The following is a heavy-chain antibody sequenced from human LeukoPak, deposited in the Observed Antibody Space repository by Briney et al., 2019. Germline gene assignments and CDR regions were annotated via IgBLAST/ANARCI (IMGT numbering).Heavy chain of an antibody. Sequence: GGSLRLSCVASGFTFSTYTFNWARQAPGKGLEWLSYISSGGLTIFYADSVKGRFTISRDNTKNAIYLDMTNLRAEDTAVYYCARDFDYGDYIDFWGQGTLVAVSS. CDR1: GFTFSTYT. D-gene: IGHD4/OR15-4a*01. V-gene: IGHV3-48*04. J-gene: IGHJ4*02. CDR2: ISSGGLTI. CDR3: ARDFDYGDYIDF.